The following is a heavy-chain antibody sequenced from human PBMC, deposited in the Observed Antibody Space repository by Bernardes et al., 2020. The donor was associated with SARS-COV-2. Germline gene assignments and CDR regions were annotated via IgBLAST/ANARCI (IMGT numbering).Heavy chain of an antibody. D-gene: IGHD4-17*01. CDR3: ARSYGGKTGFDY. J-gene: IGHJ4*02. V-gene: IGHV1-18*01. CDR2: ISTYNGNT. Sequence: ASVKVCCKASGYALTSYAINWVRQAPGQGLEWMGWISTYNGNTNYAQKLQGRVTMTTDTSTSTAYMELRSLRSDDTAVYYCARSYGGKTGFDYWGQGTLVTVAS. CDR1: GYALTSYA.